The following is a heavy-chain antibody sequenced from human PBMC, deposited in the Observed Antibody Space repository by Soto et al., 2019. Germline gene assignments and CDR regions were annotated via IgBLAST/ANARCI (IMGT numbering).Heavy chain of an antibody. CDR2: INHSGST. CDR3: ARAGTPCGGDCQPFFDY. Sequence: QVQLQQWGAGLLKPSETLSLTCAVYGGSFSGYYWSWIRQPPGKGLEWIGEINHSGSTNYNPSLKSRVAICVDTSTIQFSLKLSSVTAADTAVYYCARAGTPCGGDCQPFFDYWGQGTLVTVSS. V-gene: IGHV4-34*01. J-gene: IGHJ4*02. CDR1: GGSFSGYY. D-gene: IGHD2-21*02.